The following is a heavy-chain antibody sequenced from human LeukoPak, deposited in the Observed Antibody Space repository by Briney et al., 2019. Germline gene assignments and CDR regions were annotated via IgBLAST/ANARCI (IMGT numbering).Heavy chain of an antibody. Sequence: SVKVSCKASGGTFSSYAISWVRQAPGQGLEWMGRIIPIFGIANYAQKFQGRVTITADKSTSTAYMELSSLRSEDTAVYYCARDSDYDSSGYYFNWSQGTLVTVSS. J-gene: IGHJ4*02. CDR3: ARDSDYDSSGYYFN. CDR1: GGTFSSYA. CDR2: IIPIFGIA. V-gene: IGHV1-69*04. D-gene: IGHD3-22*01.